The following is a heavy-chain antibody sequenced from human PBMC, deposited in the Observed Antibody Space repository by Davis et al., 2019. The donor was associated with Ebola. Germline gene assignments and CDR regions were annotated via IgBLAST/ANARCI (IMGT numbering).Heavy chain of an antibody. CDR2: INPNDGRT. D-gene: IGHD5-12*01. Sequence: AASVKVSCKASGGTFSRIGINWVRQAPGQGLEWMGMINPNDGRTIYAQKFQGRVTVTRDTSTTTVYMDLSSLRSEDTALYYCTTPGGQDSGYDVFDIWGQGTMVTVSS. CDR3: TTPGGQDSGYDVFDI. V-gene: IGHV1-46*03. CDR1: GGTFSRIG. J-gene: IGHJ3*02.